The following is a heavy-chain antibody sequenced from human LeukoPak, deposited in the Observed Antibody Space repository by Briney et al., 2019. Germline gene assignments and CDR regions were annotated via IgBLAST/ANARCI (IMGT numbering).Heavy chain of an antibody. V-gene: IGHV4-59*08. CDR3: ARHLYYDILTGYYHYYYYMDV. D-gene: IGHD3-9*01. CDR2: VYYSGST. J-gene: IGHJ6*03. CDR1: GGSMSSYY. Sequence: SETLSLTCTVSGGSMSSYYWSWIRQPPGKGLEWIGYVYYSGSTDYSPSLKSRVTISVDTSKNQFSLKLSSVTAADTAVYYCARHLYYDILTGYYHYYYYMDVWGKGTTVTISS.